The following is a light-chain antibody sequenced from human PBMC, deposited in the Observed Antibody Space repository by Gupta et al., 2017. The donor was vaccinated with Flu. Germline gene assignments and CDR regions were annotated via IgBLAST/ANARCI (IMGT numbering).Light chain of an antibody. CDR2: EVS. CDR1: SSDVGGYNY. Sequence: QSALTQPPSASGSLGQSVTISCAGTSSDVGGYNYVSWYQQHPGRAPKLMIYEVSKRPSGVPDRFSGSKSGNTASLTVSGLQAEDEADYYCSSYAGSNTHVFGTGTKVTVL. V-gene: IGLV2-8*01. CDR3: SSYAGSNTHV. J-gene: IGLJ1*01.